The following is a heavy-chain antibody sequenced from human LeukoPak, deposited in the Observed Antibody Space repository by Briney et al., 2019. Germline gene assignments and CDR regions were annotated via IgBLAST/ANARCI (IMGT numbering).Heavy chain of an antibody. CDR2: IIPILGIA. V-gene: IGHV1-69*04. J-gene: IGHJ4*02. D-gene: IGHD3-9*01. CDR1: GGTFSSYA. CDR3: ARAIFGRGYFDY. Sequence: SVKVSCKASGGTFSSYAISWVRQAPGQGLEWMGRIIPILGIANYAQKFQGRVTIAAVKSTSTAYMELSSLRSEDTAVYYCARAIFGRGYFDYWGQGTLVTVSS.